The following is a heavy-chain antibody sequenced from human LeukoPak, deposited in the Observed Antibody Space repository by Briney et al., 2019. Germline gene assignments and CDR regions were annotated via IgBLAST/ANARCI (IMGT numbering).Heavy chain of an antibody. D-gene: IGHD1-26*01. V-gene: IGHV1-46*01. J-gene: IGHJ5*02. Sequence: ASVKVSCKTSGYTFTGYYIHWVRQAPGQGLEWMGLINPTGGSTGYAQKFQGRVTMTRDMSTSTDYMELSSLRSEDTAIYYCARDNSVGDNAWWFDPWGQGTLVTVSS. CDR2: INPTGGST. CDR3: ARDNSVGDNAWWFDP. CDR1: GYTFTGYY.